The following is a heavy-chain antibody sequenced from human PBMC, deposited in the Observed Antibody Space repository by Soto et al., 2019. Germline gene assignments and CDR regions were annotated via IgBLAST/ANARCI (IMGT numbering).Heavy chain of an antibody. D-gene: IGHD4-4*01. Sequence: SETLSLTCAVFGGSFRDYYWTWIRQPPGKGLEWIGEINHSGSTNYNPSLKSRVTISVDTSKNQFSLKLSSVTAADTAVYYCARGRTVRIFDPWGQGTLVTVSS. J-gene: IGHJ5*02. CDR2: INHSGST. CDR1: GGSFRDYY. CDR3: ARGRTVRIFDP. V-gene: IGHV4-34*01.